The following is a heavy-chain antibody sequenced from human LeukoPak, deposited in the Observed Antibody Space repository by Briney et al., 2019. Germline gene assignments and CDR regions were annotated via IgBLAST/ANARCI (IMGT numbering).Heavy chain of an antibody. CDR1: GGSISSYY. CDR2: IYYSGST. CDR3: ARLLWFGELSNAFDI. V-gene: IGHV4-59*01. Sequence: SETLSLTCTVSGGSISSYYWSWIRQPPGKGLEWIGYIYYSGSTNYNPSLKSRVIISVDTSKNQFSLKLSSVTAADTAVYYCARLLWFGELSNAFDIWGQGTMVTVSS. D-gene: IGHD3-10*01. J-gene: IGHJ3*02.